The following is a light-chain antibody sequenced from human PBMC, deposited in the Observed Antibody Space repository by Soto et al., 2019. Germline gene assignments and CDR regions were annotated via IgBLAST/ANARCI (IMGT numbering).Light chain of an antibody. CDR2: AAS. CDR3: HPYDSAPPYT. Sequence: EIVLTQSPAPLSLSPGERATLSCRASRSFASSYLAWYQHNPCQAPRLLIYAASSRATGIPDRVIGSGSGTDFTLTISRLEPDDSAVYYCHPYDSAPPYTFGQGTKLEIK. V-gene: IGKV3-20*01. CDR1: RSFASSY. J-gene: IGKJ2*01.